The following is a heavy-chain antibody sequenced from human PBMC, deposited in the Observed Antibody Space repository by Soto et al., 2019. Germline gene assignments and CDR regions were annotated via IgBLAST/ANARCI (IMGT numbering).Heavy chain of an antibody. CDR2: ISYDGSNK. Sequence: QVQLVESGGGVVQPGRSLRLSCAASGFTFSSYGMHWVRQAPGKGLEWVAVISYDGSNKYYADSVKGRFTISRDNSKNTLYLQMNSLRAADTAVYYCAKAGGGSGNYSSPYYYYYGMDVWGQGTTVTVSS. D-gene: IGHD3-10*01. V-gene: IGHV3-30*18. CDR3: AKAGGGSGNYSSPYYYYYGMDV. J-gene: IGHJ6*02. CDR1: GFTFSSYG.